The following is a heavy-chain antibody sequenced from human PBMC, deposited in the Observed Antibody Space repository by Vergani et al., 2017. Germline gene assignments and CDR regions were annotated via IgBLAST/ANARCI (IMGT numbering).Heavy chain of an antibody. V-gene: IGHV3-20*04. CDR1: GFTFDDYG. CDR3: ASQYYYDSSGKRGY. D-gene: IGHD3-22*01. Sequence: EVQLVESGGGVVRPGGSLRLSCAASGFTFDDYGMSWVRQAPGKGLEWVSGINWNGGSTGYADSVKGRFTISRDNDKNSLYLQMNSLRAEDTALYYCASQYYYDSSGKRGYWGQGTLVTVSS. J-gene: IGHJ4*02. CDR2: INWNGGST.